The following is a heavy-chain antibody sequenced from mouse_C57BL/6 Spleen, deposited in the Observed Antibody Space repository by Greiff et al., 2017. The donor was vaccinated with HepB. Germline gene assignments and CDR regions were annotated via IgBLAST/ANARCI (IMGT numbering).Heavy chain of an antibody. CDR3: ARRGFYDAPPYWYFDV. CDR1: GFTFSDYY. D-gene: IGHD2-3*01. Sequence: EVKLVESGGGLVQPGGSLKLSCAASGFTFSDYYMYWVRQTPEKRLEWVAYISNGGGSTYYPDTVKGRFTISRDNAKNTLYLQMSRLKSEDTAMYYCARRGFYDAPPYWYFDVWGTGTTVTVSS. J-gene: IGHJ1*03. V-gene: IGHV5-12*01. CDR2: ISNGGGST.